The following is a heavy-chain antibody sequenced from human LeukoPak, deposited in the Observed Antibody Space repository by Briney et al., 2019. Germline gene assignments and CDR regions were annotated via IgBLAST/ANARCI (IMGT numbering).Heavy chain of an antibody. Sequence: KFSQTLSLTCAISGDIVSTNSATWTWLRQSPSRGLEWLGRTYYRSKWYNDYAVSMKSRITINPDTSKNQFSPQLNSVTPEDTAVYYCARLVGASWFDSWGQGTLVTVSS. D-gene: IGHD1-26*01. CDR2: TYYRSKWYN. CDR3: ARLVGASWFDS. V-gene: IGHV6-1*01. J-gene: IGHJ5*01. CDR1: GDIVSTNSAT.